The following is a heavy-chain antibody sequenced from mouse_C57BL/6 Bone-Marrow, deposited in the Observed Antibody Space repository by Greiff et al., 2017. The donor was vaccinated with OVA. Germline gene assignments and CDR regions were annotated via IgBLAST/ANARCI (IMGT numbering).Heavy chain of an antibody. J-gene: IGHJ2*01. CDR3: ASGLDSSGYIGY. Sequence: EVQLQQSGAELVKPGASVKLSCTASGFNIKDYYMHWVKQRPEQGLEWIGRIDPEDGETKSAPKFQGKAPITADTSSNTAYLQLSSLTSEDTAVYYCASGLDSSGYIGYWGQGTTLTVSS. CDR2: IDPEDGET. CDR1: GFNIKDYY. V-gene: IGHV14-2*01. D-gene: IGHD3-2*02.